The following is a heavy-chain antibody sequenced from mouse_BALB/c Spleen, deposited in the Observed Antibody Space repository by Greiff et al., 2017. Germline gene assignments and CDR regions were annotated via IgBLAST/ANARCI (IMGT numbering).Heavy chain of an antibody. D-gene: IGHD2-3*01. CDR3: ARHDGYYPAWFAY. J-gene: IGHJ3*01. V-gene: IGHV5-9-3*01. CDR1: GFTFSSYA. Sequence: EVKLVESGGGLVKPGGSLKLSCAASGFTFSSYAMSWVRQTPEKRLEWVATISSGGSYTYYPDSVKGRFTISRDNAKNTLYLQMSSLRSEDTAMYYCARHDGYYPAWFAYWGQGTLVTVSA. CDR2: ISSGGSYT.